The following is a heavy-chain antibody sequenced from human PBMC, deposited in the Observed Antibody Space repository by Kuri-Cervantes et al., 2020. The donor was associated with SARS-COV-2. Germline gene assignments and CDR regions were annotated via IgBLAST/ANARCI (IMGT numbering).Heavy chain of an antibody. CDR3: TTDHKYDFWSGYYVQFDY. J-gene: IGHJ4*02. D-gene: IGHD3-3*01. Sequence: GESLKISCTASGFTFGDYAMSWVRQAPGKGLEWVGFIKSKTDGGTTDYAAPVKGRFTISRDDSKNTLYLQMNSLKTEDTAVYYCTTDHKYDFWSGYYVQFDYWGQGTLVTVSS. CDR2: IKSKTDGGTT. V-gene: IGHV3-49*04. CDR1: GFTFGDYA.